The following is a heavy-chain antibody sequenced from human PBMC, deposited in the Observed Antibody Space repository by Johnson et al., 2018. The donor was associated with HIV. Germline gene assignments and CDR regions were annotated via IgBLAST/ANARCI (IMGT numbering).Heavy chain of an antibody. CDR3: ARGAYWGGDCYSGLGALDV. CDR2: ISSSGSTI. Sequence: VQLVESGGGVVQPGKSLTLSCVGSGLSFSNFGIHWVRQAPGKGPEWVSYISSSGSTIYYADSVEGRFTISRDNAKNSLYLQMNSLRGEDTAAYYCARGAYWGGDCYSGLGALDVLGQGTMVTVSP. J-gene: IGHJ3*01. V-gene: IGHV3-48*03. CDR1: GLSFSNFG. D-gene: IGHD2-21*02.